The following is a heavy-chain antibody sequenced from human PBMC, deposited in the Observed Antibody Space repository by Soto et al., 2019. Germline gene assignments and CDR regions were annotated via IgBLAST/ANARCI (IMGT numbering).Heavy chain of an antibody. CDR3: ARRLIVVVPAAPHHTLYYYYGMDV. D-gene: IGHD2-2*01. CDR2: IIPIFGTA. Sequence: ASVKVSCKASGGTFSSYAISWVRQAPGQGLEWMGGIIPIFGTANYAQKFQGRVTITADESTSTAYMELSSLRSEDTAVYYCARRLIVVVPAAPHHTLYYYYGMDVWGQGTTVTVSS. CDR1: GGTFSSYA. J-gene: IGHJ6*02. V-gene: IGHV1-69*13.